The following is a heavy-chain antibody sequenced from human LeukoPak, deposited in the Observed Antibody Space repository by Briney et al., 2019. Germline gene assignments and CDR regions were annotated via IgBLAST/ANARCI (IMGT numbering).Heavy chain of an antibody. J-gene: IGHJ6*03. D-gene: IGHD2-15*01. CDR3: ARDGCGYCSGGSCYLCYYYYYMDV. Sequence: SETLSLTCTVSGGSISSGSYYWSWIRQPAGKGLEWIGRIYNSGSTNYNYSLKSRVTISVDTSKNQFSLQLSSVTAADTAVYYCARDGCGYCSGGSCYLCYYYYYMDVWGKGTPVTVSS. CDR1: GGSISSGSYY. CDR2: IYNSGST. V-gene: IGHV4-61*02.